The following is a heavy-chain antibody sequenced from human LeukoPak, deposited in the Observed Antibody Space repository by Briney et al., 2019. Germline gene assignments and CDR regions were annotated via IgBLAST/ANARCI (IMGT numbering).Heavy chain of an antibody. V-gene: IGHV1-69*01. CDR2: IIPIFGTA. CDR3: ARSYYDSSGLNWFDP. D-gene: IGHD3-22*01. J-gene: IGHJ5*02. CDR1: GGTFSSYA. Sequence: SVKVSCKASGGTFSSYAISWVRQAPGQGLEWMGGIIPIFGTANYAQKFQGRATITADESTSTAYMELSSLRSEDTAVYYCARSYYDSSGLNWFDPWGQGTLVTVSS.